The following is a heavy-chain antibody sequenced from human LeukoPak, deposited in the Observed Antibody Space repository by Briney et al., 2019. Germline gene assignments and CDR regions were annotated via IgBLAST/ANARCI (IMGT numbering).Heavy chain of an antibody. CDR2: TYYRSKWYN. CDR3: ARVGYDSSGINWFDP. D-gene: IGHD3-22*01. J-gene: IGHJ5*02. Sequence: SQTLSLTCALSGDSVSSNSAAGNCIRQSPSRGLEWLGSTYYRSKWYNDYAVSVKSRITINQDTSKNQFSLQLNSVTPEDTAVYYCARVGYDSSGINWFDPWGQGTLVTVSS. V-gene: IGHV6-1*01. CDR1: GDSVSSNSAA.